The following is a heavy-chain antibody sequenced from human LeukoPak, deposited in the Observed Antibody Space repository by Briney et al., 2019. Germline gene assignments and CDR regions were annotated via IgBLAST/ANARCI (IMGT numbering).Heavy chain of an antibody. Sequence: PGGSLRLSCAASGFTFSNANMYWLRQAPGEGLEWVSSFSRDNYIYYRDSVKGRFTISRDNAKNSLYLQMDSLRAEDTAVYYCAKDDSSSWSAFDYWGQGTLVTVSS. J-gene: IGHJ4*02. D-gene: IGHD6-13*01. CDR2: FSRDNYI. CDR3: AKDDSSSWSAFDY. CDR1: GFTFSNAN. V-gene: IGHV3-21*01.